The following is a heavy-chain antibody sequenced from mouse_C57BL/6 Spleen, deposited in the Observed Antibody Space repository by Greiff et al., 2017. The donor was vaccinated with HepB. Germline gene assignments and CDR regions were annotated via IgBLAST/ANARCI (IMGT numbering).Heavy chain of an antibody. D-gene: IGHD1-1*01. CDR3: ARLSTTVYAMDY. CDR2: ISSGGSYT. Sequence: EVQVVESGGDLVKPGGSLKLSCAASGFTFSSYGMSWVRQTPDKSLEWVATISSGGSYTYYPDSVKGRFTISRDTAKNTLYLQMSSLKSEDTAMYYCARLSTTVYAMDYWGQGTSVTVSS. CDR1: GFTFSSYG. J-gene: IGHJ4*01. V-gene: IGHV5-6*01.